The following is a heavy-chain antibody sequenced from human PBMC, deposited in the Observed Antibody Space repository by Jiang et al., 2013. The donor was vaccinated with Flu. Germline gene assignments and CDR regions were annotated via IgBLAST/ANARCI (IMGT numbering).Heavy chain of an antibody. Sequence: SGAEVKKPGASVKVSCQASGYPFFSYGINWVRQAPGQGLEWLGWIFPFNGKTNYAEKVQGRATMTTDTATNTAYLEMTDLTSDDTGIYYCTRSSGEIDFWGQGTQITVSS. CDR3: TRSSGEIDF. J-gene: IGHJ4*02. D-gene: IGHD7-27*01. CDR1: GYPFFSYG. V-gene: IGHV1-18*01. CDR2: IFPFNGKT.